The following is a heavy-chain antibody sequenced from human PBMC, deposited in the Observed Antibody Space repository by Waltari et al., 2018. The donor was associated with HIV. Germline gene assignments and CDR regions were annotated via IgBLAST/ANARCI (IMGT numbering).Heavy chain of an antibody. J-gene: IGHJ4*02. V-gene: IGHV3-48*01. CDR1: GFSFIKYS. CDR2: IMSGSSAR. CDR3: ARDGDRRDFDY. Sequence: EVQLVESGGGLVQPGGSLRLSCEASGFSFIKYSMHWVRQAPGKGLEWVSYIMSGSSARYYADSLKGRFTISRDNAKNSLYLLMYSLRPEDTAVYYCARDGDRRDFDYWGQGTLVTVSS. D-gene: IGHD2-21*02.